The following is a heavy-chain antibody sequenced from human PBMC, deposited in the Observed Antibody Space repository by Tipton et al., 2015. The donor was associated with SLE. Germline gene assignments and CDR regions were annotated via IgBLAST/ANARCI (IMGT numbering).Heavy chain of an antibody. CDR1: SYSISSGYY. J-gene: IGHJ4*02. CDR2: IYYSGNP. D-gene: IGHD4-17*01. Sequence: TLSLTCTVSSYSISSGYYWGWIRQPPGKGLEWIGSIYHSGSIYYSGNPYYNPSLEGRVTISADTFKNQFSLKVTSVTAADTAVYFCARIHPNNYGDYGPFDYWGQGILVTVSS. CDR3: ARIHPNNYGDYGPFDY. V-gene: IGHV4-38-2*02.